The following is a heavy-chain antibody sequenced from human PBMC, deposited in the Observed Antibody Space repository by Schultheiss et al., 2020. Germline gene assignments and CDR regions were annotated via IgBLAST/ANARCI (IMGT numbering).Heavy chain of an antibody. CDR3: AREAGWDSSGYYDFDY. D-gene: IGHD3-22*01. Sequence: LRLSCTVSGGSISSGSYYWSWIRQPAGKGLEWIGRIYTSGSTNYNPSLKSRVTISVDTSKNQFSLKLSSVTAADTAVYYCAREAGWDSSGYYDFDYWGQGTLVTVSS. J-gene: IGHJ4*02. V-gene: IGHV4-61*02. CDR1: GGSISSGSYY. CDR2: IYTSGST.